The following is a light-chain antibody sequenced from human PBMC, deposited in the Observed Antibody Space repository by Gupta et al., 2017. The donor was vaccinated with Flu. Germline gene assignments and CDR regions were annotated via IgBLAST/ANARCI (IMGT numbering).Light chain of an antibody. V-gene: IGKV4-1*01. CDR1: QSVLYSSNNQNY. Sequence: DIVMTQSPDSLAVSLGERATINCKSSQSVLYSSNNQNYLAWYQQKPGQPPKLLIYWASTRESGVPDRFSGSGSGTDFTLTISSLQAEDVAVYYCQQYYSTPPALTFGGGTKVEIK. J-gene: IGKJ4*01. CDR2: WAS. CDR3: QQYYSTPPALT.